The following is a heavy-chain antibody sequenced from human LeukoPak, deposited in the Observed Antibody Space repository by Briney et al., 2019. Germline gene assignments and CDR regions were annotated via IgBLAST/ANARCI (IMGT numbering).Heavy chain of an antibody. V-gene: IGHV3-23*01. CDR3: AKIGTATLAYYYYGMDV. Sequence: GGSLRLSCAASGFTFSSYWMNWARQAPGKGLEWVSGISGSGGSTYYADSVKGRFTISRDNSKNTLYLQMNSLRAEDTAVYYCAKIGTATLAYYYYGMDVWGQGTTVTVSS. CDR2: ISGSGGST. J-gene: IGHJ6*02. CDR1: GFTFSSYW.